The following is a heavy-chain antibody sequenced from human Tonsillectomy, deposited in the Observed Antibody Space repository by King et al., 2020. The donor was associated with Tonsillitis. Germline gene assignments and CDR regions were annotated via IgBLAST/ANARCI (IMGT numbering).Heavy chain of an antibody. J-gene: IGHJ4*02. Sequence: VQLVESGGSVVRPGGSLRLSCAASGFTFGDYGMRWVRQAPGTGLEWVSGINWNGGSTGYADSVKGRFTISRDNAKKSLYLQMNSLRAEDTALYYCARDFRHTMEVSDYWGQGTRVTVSS. CDR2: INWNGGST. CDR3: ARDFRHTMEVSDY. V-gene: IGHV3-20*04. D-gene: IGHD3-10*01. CDR1: GFTFGDYG.